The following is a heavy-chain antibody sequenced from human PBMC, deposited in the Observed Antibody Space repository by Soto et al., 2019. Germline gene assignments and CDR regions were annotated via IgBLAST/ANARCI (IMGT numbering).Heavy chain of an antibody. J-gene: IGHJ5*02. V-gene: IGHV4-59*01. CDR3: ARGTSVGATPVNWFDP. CDR2: IYYSGST. D-gene: IGHD1-26*01. CDR1: GGSISSYY. Sequence: SETLSLTCTVSGGSISSYYWSWIRQPPGKGLEWIGYIYYSGSTNYNPSLKSRVTISVDTSKNQFSLKLSSVTAADTAVYYCARGTSVGATPVNWFDPWGQGTLVTVSS.